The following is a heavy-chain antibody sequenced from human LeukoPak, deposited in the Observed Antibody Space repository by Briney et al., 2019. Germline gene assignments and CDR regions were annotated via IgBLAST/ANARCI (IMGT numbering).Heavy chain of an antibody. CDR2: IHYTGNT. V-gene: IGHV4-38-2*02. Sequence: SETLSLTCSVSNYSIRSNHYWAWIRQPPGKGLEWNGSIHYTGNTYQNPSLKSRVTMSAATSNNQCSLDLTSATATDTAVYYCARVVSVVGATFDYWGQGILVTVSS. J-gene: IGHJ4*02. CDR3: ARVVSVVGATFDY. D-gene: IGHD1-26*01. CDR1: NYSIRSNHY.